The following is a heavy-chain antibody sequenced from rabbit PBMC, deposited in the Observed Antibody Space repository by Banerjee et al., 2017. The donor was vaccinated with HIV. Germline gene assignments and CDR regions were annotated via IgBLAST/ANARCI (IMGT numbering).Heavy chain of an antibody. CDR3: ASRYNGDADHAYFYETGL. V-gene: IGHV1S45*01. J-gene: IGHJ4*02. CDR2: IDTSRGST. D-gene: IGHD6-1*01. Sequence: HVGETAGRLVRLRGSLNLSCKASGIDFSHYGISWVRQAPGKGPEWIACIDTSRGSTYYASWAKGRFSISKTSSTTVTLQITSLPAADTAPYFCASRYNGDADHAYFYETGLWGPGTLVTVS. CDR1: GIDFSHYG.